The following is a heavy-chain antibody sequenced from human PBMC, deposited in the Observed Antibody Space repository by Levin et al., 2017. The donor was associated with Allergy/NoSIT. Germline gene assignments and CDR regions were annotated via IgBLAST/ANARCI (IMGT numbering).Heavy chain of an antibody. D-gene: IGHD3-3*01. CDR1: GYTFTSYG. J-gene: IGHJ6*03. V-gene: IGHV1-18*01. CDR3: ARDSAAGLRFLEWLLYGEGDYYYYMDV. Sequence: PAASVKVSCKASGYTFTSYGISWVRQAPGQGLEWMGWISAYNGNTNYAQKLQGRVTMTTDTSTSTAYMELRSLRSDDTAVYYCARDSAAGLRFLEWLLYGEGDYYYYMDVWGKGTTVTVSS. CDR2: ISAYNGNT.